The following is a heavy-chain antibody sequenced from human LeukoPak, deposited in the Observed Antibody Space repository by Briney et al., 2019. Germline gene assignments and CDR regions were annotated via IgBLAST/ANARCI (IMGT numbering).Heavy chain of an antibody. CDR2: IYYSGST. V-gene: IGHV4-59*08. CDR1: GVSISSYY. D-gene: IGHD5-12*01. Sequence: PSETLSLTCTVSGVSISSYYWSWIRQPPGKGLEWIGYIYYSGSTNYNPSLKSRVTISVDTSKNQFSLQLNSVTPDDTAVYYCARIATKDGRDYWGQGILVTVSS. CDR3: ARIATKDGRDY. J-gene: IGHJ4*02.